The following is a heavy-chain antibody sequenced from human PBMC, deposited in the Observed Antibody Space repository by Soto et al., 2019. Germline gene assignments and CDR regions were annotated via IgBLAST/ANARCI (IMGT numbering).Heavy chain of an antibody. D-gene: IGHD6-13*01. Sequence: QVQLVESGGGVVQPGKSLRLSCAASGFTFSSYGMHWVRQAPGEGLEWVAVISYDGSNKYYADSVKGRFTISRDNSKNTLSLQMNSLRAEDTAVYYCAYSRPGYSNNWPHDSWGQGTMVTVSS. CDR1: GFTFSSYG. J-gene: IGHJ4*02. V-gene: IGHV3-30*03. CDR3: AYSRPGYSNNWPHDS. CDR2: ISYDGSNK.